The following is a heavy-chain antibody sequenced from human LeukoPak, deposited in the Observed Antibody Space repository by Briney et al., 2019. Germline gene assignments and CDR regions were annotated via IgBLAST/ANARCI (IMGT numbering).Heavy chain of an antibody. D-gene: IGHD3-22*01. CDR1: GFTFSNFG. V-gene: IGHV3-30*18. J-gene: IGHJ4*02. Sequence: GRSLRLPCAASGFTFSNFGIHWVRQVPGKGLEWVALISYDGSNQYYADSVKGRFTISRDNSKNTLYLQMNSLRAEDTAVYYCAKGYYYDSSGYYQHFDHWGQGTLVTVSS. CDR2: ISYDGSNQ. CDR3: AKGYYYDSSGYYQHFDH.